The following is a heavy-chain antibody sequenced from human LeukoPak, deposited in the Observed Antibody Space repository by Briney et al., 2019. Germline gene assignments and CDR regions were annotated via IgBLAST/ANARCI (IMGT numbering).Heavy chain of an antibody. D-gene: IGHD3-10*01. CDR2: IYYSGST. CDR1: GVSFSSYY. Sequence: PSETLSLTCAVYGVSFSSYYWSWIRQPPGKGLECIGYIYYSGSTNYNPSLKSRVTISVDTSKNQFSLKLTTVNAADTAVYYCARQQYASGNSYFLDYWGQGTLVTVSS. J-gene: IGHJ4*02. V-gene: IGHV4-59*08. CDR3: ARQQYASGNSYFLDY.